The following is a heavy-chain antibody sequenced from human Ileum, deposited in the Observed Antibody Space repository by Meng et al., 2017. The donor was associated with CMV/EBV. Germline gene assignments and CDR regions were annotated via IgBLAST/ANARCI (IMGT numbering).Heavy chain of an antibody. J-gene: IGHJ4*02. D-gene: IGHD4-11*01. CDR3: ARDNDFTNSY. CDR1: GYNFGGYS. CDR2: INSNSHYI. V-gene: IGHV3-21*01. Sequence: GESLKISCVASGYNFGGYSMNWVRQCPGKGLEWVSSINSNSHYIYYADSVEGRFTISRDNAKNSLYLQMKSLSVEDTAVYYCARDNDFTNSYWGQGTLVTVSS.